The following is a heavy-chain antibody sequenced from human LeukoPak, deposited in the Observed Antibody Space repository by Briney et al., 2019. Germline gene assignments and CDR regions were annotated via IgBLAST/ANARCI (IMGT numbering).Heavy chain of an antibody. J-gene: IGHJ4*02. Sequence: VGALRLSSAASRVTFSNATMSGGCQTPGQGHEWVSRIKIKTDGETTAYAAHVKGRFTISRDDSTNTLYLQMNSLKTEDTAVYYCTTDYYDYVWGSYRPDYWGQGTLVTVSS. CDR2: IKIKTDGETT. CDR3: TTDYYDYVWGSYRPDY. CDR1: RVTFSNAT. V-gene: IGHV3-15*01. D-gene: IGHD3-16*02.